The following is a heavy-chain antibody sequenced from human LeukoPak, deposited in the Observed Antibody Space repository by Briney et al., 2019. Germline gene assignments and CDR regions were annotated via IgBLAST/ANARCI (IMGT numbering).Heavy chain of an antibody. CDR1: GFTFSSYA. Sequence: GGSLRLSCAASGFTFSSYAMSWVRQAPGKGLEWVSAISGSGGSTYYADSVKGRFTISRDNSKNTLYLQMNSLRAEDTAVYYCAKDREDSGPRYYYYYMDVWGKGTTVTVSS. D-gene: IGHD6-19*01. V-gene: IGHV3-23*01. CDR3: AKDREDSGPRYYYYYMDV. J-gene: IGHJ6*03. CDR2: ISGSGGST.